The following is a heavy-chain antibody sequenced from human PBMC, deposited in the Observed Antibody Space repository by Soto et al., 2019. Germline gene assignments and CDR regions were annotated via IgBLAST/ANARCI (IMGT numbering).Heavy chain of an antibody. J-gene: IGHJ6*02. CDR1: GDSVSSNSAA. Sequence: PSQTLSLTCAISGDSVSSNSAAWNWIRQSPSRGLEWLGRTYYRSKWYNDYAVSVKSRITINPDTSKNQFSLKLSSVTAADTAVYYCARYLTPYSSSWYRSGYYYGMDVWGQGTTVTVSS. CDR2: TYYRSKWYN. CDR3: ARYLTPYSSSWYRSGYYYGMDV. D-gene: IGHD6-13*01. V-gene: IGHV6-1*01.